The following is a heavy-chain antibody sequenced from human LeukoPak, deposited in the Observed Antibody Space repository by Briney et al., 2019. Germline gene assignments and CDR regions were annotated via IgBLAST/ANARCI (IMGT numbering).Heavy chain of an antibody. J-gene: IGHJ4*02. Sequence: PSQTLSLTCAVSGGSISSGGYSWSWIRQPPGKGLEWIGYIYHSGSTYYNPSLKSRVTISVDRSKNQFSLKLSSVTAADTAVYYCARGKVFSPDTAPGYFDYWGQGTLVTVSS. CDR3: ARGKVFSPDTAPGYFDY. V-gene: IGHV4-30-2*01. CDR1: GGSISSGGYS. CDR2: IYHSGST. D-gene: IGHD5-18*01.